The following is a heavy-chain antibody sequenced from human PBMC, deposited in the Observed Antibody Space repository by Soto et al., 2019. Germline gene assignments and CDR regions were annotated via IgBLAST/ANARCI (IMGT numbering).Heavy chain of an antibody. V-gene: IGHV3-74*01. J-gene: IGHJ5*02. Sequence: EVQLVESGGGLVQPGGSLRLSCAASGFTFSSYWMHWVRQAPGKGLVWVSRINSDGGSGTSYAGSVKGRFTISRDNAKNTLFLQRSSLRFEDTAVYYCARGATDGTFPWLDPWGQGTLVTVSS. CDR2: INSDGGSGT. CDR3: ARGATDGTFPWLDP. CDR1: GFTFSSYW.